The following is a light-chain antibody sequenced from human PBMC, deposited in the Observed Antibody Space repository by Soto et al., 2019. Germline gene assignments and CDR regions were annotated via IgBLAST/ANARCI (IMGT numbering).Light chain of an antibody. CDR2: SNN. CDR3: VAWDDSLNGYV. V-gene: IGLV1-44*01. J-gene: IGLJ1*01. CDR1: SSNIGSNT. Sequence: VLTQPPSASGTPGQRVTISCSGSSSNIGSNTVNWYQQLPGTAPKLLIYSNNQRPSGVPDRFSGSKSGTSASLAISGLQSEDEADYYCVAWDDSLNGYVFGTGTKVTVL.